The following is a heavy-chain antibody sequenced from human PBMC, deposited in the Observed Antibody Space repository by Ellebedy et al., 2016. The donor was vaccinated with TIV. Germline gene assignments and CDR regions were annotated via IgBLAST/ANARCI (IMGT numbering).Heavy chain of an antibody. D-gene: IGHD3-3*01. CDR1: GFSFRDYA. J-gene: IGHJ4*02. CDR3: AMSGLFDY. V-gene: IGHV3-74*01. Sequence: GESLKISXAASGFSFRDYAMCWVRQAPGKGLVWVARVNYDGTDTRYADSVKGRFTTSRDNSRNTGYLQMSSLTNEDTALYYCAMSGLFDYWGQGTLVSVSS. CDR2: VNYDGTDT.